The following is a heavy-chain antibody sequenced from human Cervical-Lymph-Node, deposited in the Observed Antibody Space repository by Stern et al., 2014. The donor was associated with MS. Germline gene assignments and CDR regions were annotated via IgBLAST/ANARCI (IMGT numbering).Heavy chain of an antibody. Sequence: ESGPSLVKPTQTLTLTCSFSGFSLTTDGVGVGWIRQHPGKALEWLAVIYWDDDKRYSPSLKSRLTISTDTSKNKVVLTMTNLDPVDTATYYCVRYDSSGSYYPYYHGVDVWGQGTTVTVSS. D-gene: IGHD3-22*01. CDR3: VRYDSSGSYYPYYHGVDV. J-gene: IGHJ6*02. CDR2: IYWDDDK. V-gene: IGHV2-5*02. CDR1: GFSLTTDGVG.